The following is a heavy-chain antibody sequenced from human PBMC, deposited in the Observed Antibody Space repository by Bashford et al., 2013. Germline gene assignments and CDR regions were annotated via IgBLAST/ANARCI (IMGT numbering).Heavy chain of an antibody. CDR3: ARWYCSAGSCNWGDYFDY. J-gene: IGHJ4*02. Sequence: ASVKVSCKASGYSFTAYSMHWVRQAPGQGPEWMGWIITNNGGTIPKQKFQGRITMTRDTSTSTAYLEIDRLRSDDTAVYYCARWYCSAGSCNWGDYFDYWGRGNPGHRLL. CDR1: GYSFTAYS. D-gene: IGHD2-15*01. CDR2: IITNNGGT. V-gene: IGHV1-2*02.